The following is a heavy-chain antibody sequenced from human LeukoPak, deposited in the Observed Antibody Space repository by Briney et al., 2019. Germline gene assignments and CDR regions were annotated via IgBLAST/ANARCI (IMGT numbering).Heavy chain of an antibody. Sequence: PGGSLRLSCAASGFTFSRNAIHWVRQGPGKGLEWVSYIAHHGSNKYYADSVKGRLTISRDNSKRTLYLQMNSLRADDTAVYYCAKDGSWSCTDWGQGTLVTVSS. CDR1: GFTFSRNA. V-gene: IGHV3-30*02. D-gene: IGHD2-8*02. J-gene: IGHJ4*02. CDR3: AKDGSWSCTD. CDR2: IAHHGSNK.